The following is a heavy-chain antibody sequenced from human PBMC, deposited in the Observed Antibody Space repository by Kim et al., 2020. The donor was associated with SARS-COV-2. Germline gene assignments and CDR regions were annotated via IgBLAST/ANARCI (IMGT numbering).Heavy chain of an antibody. CDR3: AKKRVTLEWLLPFDY. Sequence: DSVKGRFTISRDKSKNALYLQMNSLRAEDTAVYYCAKKRVTLEWLLPFDYWGQGTLVTVSS. D-gene: IGHD3-3*01. V-gene: IGHV3-23*01. J-gene: IGHJ4*02.